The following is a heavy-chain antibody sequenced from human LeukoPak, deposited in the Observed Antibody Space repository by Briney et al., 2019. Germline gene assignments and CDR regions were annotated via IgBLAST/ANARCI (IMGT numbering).Heavy chain of an antibody. Sequence: GASVKVSCKASGYTFTGYYMHWVRQAPGQGLEWMGWINPNSGGTNYAQKFQGRDTMTRDTSISTAYVELSRLRSDDTAVYYCARVSIAARPYFDYWGQGTLVTVSS. D-gene: IGHD6-6*01. CDR1: GYTFTGYY. V-gene: IGHV1-2*02. CDR2: INPNSGGT. CDR3: ARVSIAARPYFDY. J-gene: IGHJ4*02.